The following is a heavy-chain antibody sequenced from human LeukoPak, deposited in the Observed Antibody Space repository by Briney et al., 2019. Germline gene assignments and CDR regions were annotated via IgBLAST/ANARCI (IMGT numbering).Heavy chain of an antibody. D-gene: IGHD1-26*01. Sequence: ASVKVSCKASGYTFTGYYIHWVRQAPGQGLEWMGWINPNSGDTSHAQRFQDRVTMTRDMSTSTAYMDLSMLTSDETALYYCARQGGSSLNFDYWGPGTLVTVSS. J-gene: IGHJ4*02. V-gene: IGHV1-2*02. CDR1: GYTFTGYY. CDR2: INPNSGDT. CDR3: ARQGGSSLNFDY.